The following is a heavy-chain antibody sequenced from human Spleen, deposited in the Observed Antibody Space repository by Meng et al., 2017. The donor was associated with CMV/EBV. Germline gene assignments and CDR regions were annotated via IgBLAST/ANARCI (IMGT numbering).Heavy chain of an antibody. J-gene: IGHJ6*02. V-gene: IGHV1-2*02. D-gene: IGHD2-2*01. CDR2: INPNSGGT. CDR1: GYTFTGYY. Sequence: ASVKVSCKASGYTFTGYYMFWVRQAPGQGLEWMGWINPNSGGTNYAQNFQGRVTMTRDTSISTAYMELSRLRSDDTAVYYCARGLGCSSASCNYYYGLDVWGQGTTVTVS. CDR3: ARGLGCSSASCNYYYGLDV.